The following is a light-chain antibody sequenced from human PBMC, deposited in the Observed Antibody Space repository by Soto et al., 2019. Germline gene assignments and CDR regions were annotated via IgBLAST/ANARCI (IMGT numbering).Light chain of an antibody. V-gene: IGKV2-28*01. J-gene: IGKJ1*01. CDR2: LGS. CDR3: MQALQTPWT. CDR1: QSLLHSNGYNY. Sequence: DIVMTQSPLSLPVTPGEPASISCRSSQSLLHSNGYNYLDWYLQKPGQSPQVLIYLGSNRASGVPDRFSGSGSGTDFTLQISRVEAEDVGVYYCMQALQTPWTFGQGTRVEIK.